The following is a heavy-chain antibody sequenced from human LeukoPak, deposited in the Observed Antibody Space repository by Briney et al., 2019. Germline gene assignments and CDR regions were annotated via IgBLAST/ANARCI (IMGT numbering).Heavy chain of an antibody. D-gene: IGHD4-23*01. CDR2: ISSSDSTI. CDR3: ARDYGGSSPFDY. J-gene: IGHJ4*02. V-gene: IGHV3-48*03. CDR1: GFTFSSYE. Sequence: GGYLRLSCAASGFTFSSYEMHWVRQAPGKGLEWVSYISSSDSTIYYADSVKGRFTISRDNAKNSLYLQMNSLRAEDTAVYYCARDYGGSSPFDYWGQGTLVTVSS.